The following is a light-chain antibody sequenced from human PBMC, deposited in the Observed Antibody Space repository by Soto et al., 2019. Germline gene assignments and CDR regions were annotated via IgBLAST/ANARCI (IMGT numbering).Light chain of an antibody. CDR1: QDISNN. V-gene: IGKV1-27*01. CDR2: AAS. Sequence: DIQMTQSPSSLAASVGDRVTIACRASQDISNNLAWHQQKPGKLPKLLIYAASTLQSGVPSRFSGSGSGTDFTLNISSLQPEDVATYYCQKYNSASFTFGPGTKV. J-gene: IGKJ3*01. CDR3: QKYNSASFT.